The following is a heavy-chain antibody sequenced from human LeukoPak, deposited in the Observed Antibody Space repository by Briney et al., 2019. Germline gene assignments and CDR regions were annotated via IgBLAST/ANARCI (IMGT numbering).Heavy chain of an antibody. CDR2: IYYSGST. CDR1: GGSISSGGYY. V-gene: IGHV4-31*03. CDR3: AREAIREYSYGYGPFDY. D-gene: IGHD5-18*01. Sequence: SETLSLTCTVSGGSISSGGYYWSWIRQHPGKGLEWIVYIYYSGSTYYNPSLKSRVTISVDTSKNQFSLKLSSVTAADTAVYYCAREAIREYSYGYGPFDYWGQGTLVTVSS. J-gene: IGHJ4*02.